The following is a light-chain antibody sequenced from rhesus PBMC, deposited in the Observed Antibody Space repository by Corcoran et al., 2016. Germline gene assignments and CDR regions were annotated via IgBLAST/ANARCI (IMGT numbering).Light chain of an antibody. Sequence: DIQMTQSPSSLSASVGDTVTISCRASQGISRYLAWYQQKPGKAPKPLIYYGAILESGVPSRFSGSGSGTDFTLTISSLQPEDFAIYYCQHHNSFPFTFGPGTKLDIK. J-gene: IGKJ3*01. CDR3: QHHNSFPFT. CDR1: QGISRY. CDR2: YGA. V-gene: IGKV1S14*01.